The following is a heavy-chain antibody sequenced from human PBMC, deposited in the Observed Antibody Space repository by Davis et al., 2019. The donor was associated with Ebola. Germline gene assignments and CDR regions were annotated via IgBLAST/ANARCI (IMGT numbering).Heavy chain of an antibody. Sequence: SETLSLTCTVSGGSISSYYWSWIRQPPGKGLEWIGEINHSGSTNYDPSLKSRVTISVDTSKNQFSLKLSSVTAADTAVYYCARNIVDLYYYGMDVWGQGTTVTVSS. CDR2: INHSGST. CDR1: GGSISSYY. V-gene: IGHV4-59*13. J-gene: IGHJ6*02. D-gene: IGHD3-16*02. CDR3: ARNIVDLYYYGMDV.